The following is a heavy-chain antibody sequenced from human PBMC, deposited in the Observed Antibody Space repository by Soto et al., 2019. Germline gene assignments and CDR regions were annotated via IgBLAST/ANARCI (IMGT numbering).Heavy chain of an antibody. J-gene: IGHJ2*01. CDR2: ISYDGGNK. Sequence: QVQLVESGGGVVQPGRSLRLSCAASGFTFSSYALLWVRQAPGKGLEWVAVISYDGGNKYNADSVKGRFTISRDNSKNTLYLQMHSLRPEDTAVYYCARVPGYGDFHLYFDLWGRGTLVIVSS. CDR1: GFTFSSYA. CDR3: ARVPGYGDFHLYFDL. D-gene: IGHD4-17*01. V-gene: IGHV3-30-3*01.